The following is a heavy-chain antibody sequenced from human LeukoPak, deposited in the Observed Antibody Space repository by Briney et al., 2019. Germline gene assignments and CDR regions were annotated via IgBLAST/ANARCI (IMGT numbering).Heavy chain of an antibody. CDR1: GGSISNYY. CDR3: ARHYYDSSGYYAFDI. J-gene: IGHJ3*02. D-gene: IGHD3-22*01. Sequence: SETLSLTCTVSGGSISNYYWSWIRQPPGKGLEWIGSIYYSGSTYYNPSLKSRVTISVDTSKNQFSLKLSSVTAADTAVYYCARHYYDSSGYYAFDIWGQGTMVTVSS. CDR2: IYYSGST. V-gene: IGHV4-39*01.